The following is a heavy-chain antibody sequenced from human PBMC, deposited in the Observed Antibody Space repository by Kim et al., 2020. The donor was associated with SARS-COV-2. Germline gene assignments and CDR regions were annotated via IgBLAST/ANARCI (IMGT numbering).Heavy chain of an antibody. Sequence: ADSLKGRFTISRDNSKNTLYLQMNSLRAEDTAVYYCAKDRWATDDAFDIWGQGTMVTVSS. D-gene: IGHD5-12*01. CDR3: AKDRWATDDAFDI. V-gene: IGHV3-30*02. J-gene: IGHJ3*02.